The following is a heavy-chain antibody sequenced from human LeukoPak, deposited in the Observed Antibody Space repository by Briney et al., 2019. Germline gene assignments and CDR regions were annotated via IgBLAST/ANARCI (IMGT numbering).Heavy chain of an antibody. CDR2: INPYSGGT. CDR3: ARDYVYGSGRLEVDY. V-gene: IGHV1-2*02. J-gene: IGHJ4*02. CDR1: GYTFTGYY. D-gene: IGHD3-10*01. Sequence: ASVKVSCKASGYTFTGYYMHWVRQAPGQGLEWMGWINPYSGGTNYAQKFQGRVTMTKDTSISTAYMDLSRLRSDDTAVYYCARDYVYGSGRLEVDYWGQGNLLTVSS.